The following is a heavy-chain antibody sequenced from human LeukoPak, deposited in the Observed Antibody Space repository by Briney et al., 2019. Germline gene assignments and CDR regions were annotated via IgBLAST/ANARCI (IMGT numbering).Heavy chain of an antibody. Sequence: SVKVSCKASGGTFSSYAISWVRQAPGQGLEWMGGIIPIFGTANYAQKFQGRVTITTDESTSTAYMELSSLRSEDTAVYYCARQYCSGGSCFFDYWGQGTLVTVSS. J-gene: IGHJ4*02. V-gene: IGHV1-69*05. CDR2: IIPIFGTA. CDR1: GGTFSSYA. CDR3: ARQYCSGGSCFFDY. D-gene: IGHD2-15*01.